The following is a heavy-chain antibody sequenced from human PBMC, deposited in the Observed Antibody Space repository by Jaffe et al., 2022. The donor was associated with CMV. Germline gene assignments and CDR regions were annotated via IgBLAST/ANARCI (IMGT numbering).Heavy chain of an antibody. CDR1: GGSFSGYY. V-gene: IGHV4-34*01. CDR3: ARRNSKGGYSSSNVTLDFDY. J-gene: IGHJ4*02. CDR2: INHSGST. Sequence: QVQLQQWGAGLLKPSETLSLTCAVYGGSFSGYYWSWIRQPPGKGLEWIGEINHSGSTNYNPSLKSRVTISVDTSKNQFSLKLSSVTAADTAVYYCARRNSKGGYSSSNVTLDFDYWGQGTLVTVSS. D-gene: IGHD6-13*01.